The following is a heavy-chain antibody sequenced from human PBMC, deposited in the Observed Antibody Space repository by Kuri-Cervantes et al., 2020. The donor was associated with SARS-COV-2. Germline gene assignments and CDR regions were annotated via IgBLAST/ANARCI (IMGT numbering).Heavy chain of an antibody. CDR1: GFTVSSNY. Sequence: LSLTCAASGFTVSSNYMSWVRQAPGKGLEWVSVIYSGGSTYYADSVKGRFTISRDNSKNTLYLQMNSLRAEDTAVYYCAAGPYYYYYYMDVWGKGTTVTVSS. CDR3: AAGPYYYYYYMDV. CDR2: IYSGGST. J-gene: IGHJ6*03. V-gene: IGHV3-66*02.